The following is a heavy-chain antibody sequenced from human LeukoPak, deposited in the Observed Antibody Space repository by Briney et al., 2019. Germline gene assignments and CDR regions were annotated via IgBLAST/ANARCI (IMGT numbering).Heavy chain of an antibody. CDR2: ISWNSGSI. D-gene: IGHD6-19*01. J-gene: IGHJ4*02. CDR1: GFTFDDYA. V-gene: IGHV3-9*01. Sequence: GGSLRLSCAASGFTFDDYAMHWVRQAPGKGLEWVSGISWNSGSIGYADSVKGRFTISRDNAKNSLYLQMNSLRAEDTGVYYCARDPVVGLDYWGQGTLVTVSS. CDR3: ARDPVVGLDY.